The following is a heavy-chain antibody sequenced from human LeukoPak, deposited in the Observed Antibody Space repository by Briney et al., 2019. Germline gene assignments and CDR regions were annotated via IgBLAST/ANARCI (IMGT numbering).Heavy chain of an antibody. Sequence: PSETLSLTCTVSGGSISSYYWSWIRQPPGKGLEWIGYIYYSGSTNYNPSLKSRVTISVDTSKNQFSLKLSSVTAADTAVYYCGGGWGGSYFDYWGQGTLVTVSS. V-gene: IGHV4-59*01. J-gene: IGHJ4*02. D-gene: IGHD3-16*01. CDR2: IYYSGST. CDR3: GGGWGGSYFDY. CDR1: GGSISSYY.